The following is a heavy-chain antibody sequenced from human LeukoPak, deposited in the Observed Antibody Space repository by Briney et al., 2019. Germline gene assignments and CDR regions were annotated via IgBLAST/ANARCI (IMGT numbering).Heavy chain of an antibody. D-gene: IGHD3-22*01. V-gene: IGHV3-7*03. CDR2: IKQDGSEK. CDR1: GFTFSSYW. J-gene: IGHJ4*02. Sequence: GGSLRLSCAASGFTFSSYWMSWVRQAPGKGLEWVANIKQDGSEKYYADSVKGRFTISRDNAKNSLYLQMNSLRAEDTAVYYCARDLAAGSGYNIDYWGQGTLVTVSS. CDR3: ARDLAAGSGYNIDY.